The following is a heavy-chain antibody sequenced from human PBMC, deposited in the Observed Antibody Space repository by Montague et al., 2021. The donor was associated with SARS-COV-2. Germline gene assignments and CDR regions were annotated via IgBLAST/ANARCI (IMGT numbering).Heavy chain of an antibody. J-gene: IGHJ6*02. CDR1: GFTFSSYE. CDR2: ISRSGDLI. V-gene: IGHV3-48*03. D-gene: IGHD4-17*01. Sequence: SLRLSCAASGFTFSSYEMNWVRQAPGKGLEWLSYISRSGDLIYYADSVKGRFTISRDNAKRSLYLQMTSLRAEDTAVYYCAGHYGDYFYDYYGMDVWGQGTTVTVSS. CDR3: AGHYGDYFYDYYGMDV.